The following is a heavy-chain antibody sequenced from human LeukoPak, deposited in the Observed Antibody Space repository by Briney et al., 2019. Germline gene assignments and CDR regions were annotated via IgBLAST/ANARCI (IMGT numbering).Heavy chain of an antibody. J-gene: IGHJ4*02. V-gene: IGHV1-2*02. CDR3: ARDFDYYDSSGYYCTYFDY. CDR1: GYTFTGYY. CDR2: INPNSGGT. D-gene: IGHD3-22*01. Sequence: ASVKVSCKASGYTFTGYYMHWVRQAPGQGLEWMGWINPNSGGTNYAQKFRGRVTMTRDTSISTAYMELSRLRSDDTAVYYCARDFDYYDSSGYYCTYFDYWGQGTLVTVSS.